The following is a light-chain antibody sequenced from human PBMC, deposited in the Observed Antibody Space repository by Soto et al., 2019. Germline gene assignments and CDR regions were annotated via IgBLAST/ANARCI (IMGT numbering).Light chain of an antibody. Sequence: EFVLTQSPATLSLSPGERATLSCRASQSVRSYLAWYQQKPGQAPRLLIYDASNRATGIPARFSGSGSGTDFTLTISSLEPEDFAVYYCQQRSNWPLTFGGGTKVEIK. J-gene: IGKJ4*01. CDR3: QQRSNWPLT. CDR1: QSVRSY. CDR2: DAS. V-gene: IGKV3-11*01.